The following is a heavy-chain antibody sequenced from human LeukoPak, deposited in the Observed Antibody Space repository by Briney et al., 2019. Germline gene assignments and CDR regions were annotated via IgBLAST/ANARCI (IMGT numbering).Heavy chain of an antibody. D-gene: IGHD5-12*01. CDR2: ISSSSSHI. Sequence: GGSLRLSCVVSGFTFTGYSMNWVRQAPGKGLEWVSSISSSSSHIFYADSVKGRFTISRDNARNALDLQMNSLRAGDAAVYYCARSVMTGSATRAFDMWGQGTMVTVSS. CDR3: ARSVMTGSATRAFDM. V-gene: IGHV3-21*01. J-gene: IGHJ3*02. CDR1: GFTFTGYS.